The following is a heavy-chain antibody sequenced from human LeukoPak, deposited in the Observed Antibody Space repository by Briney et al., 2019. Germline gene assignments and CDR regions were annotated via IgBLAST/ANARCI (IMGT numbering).Heavy chain of an antibody. CDR3: ASSITMIVFDP. CDR1: GYTFTGYY. CDR2: IIPIFGTA. Sequence: SVKVSCKASGYTFTGYYMHWVRQAPGQGLEWMGWIIPIFGTANYAQKFQGRVTITADESTSTAYMELSSLRSEDTAVYYCASSITMIVFDPWGQGTLVTVSS. J-gene: IGHJ5*02. V-gene: IGHV1-69*13. D-gene: IGHD3-22*01.